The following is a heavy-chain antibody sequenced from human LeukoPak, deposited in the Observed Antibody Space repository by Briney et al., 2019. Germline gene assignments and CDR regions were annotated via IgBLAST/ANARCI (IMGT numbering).Heavy chain of an antibody. CDR3: ARGGVLLGIDY. D-gene: IGHD2-8*02. Sequence: SETLSLTCTVSGGSIGSFYWNWIRQPPGKGLEWIGYVYSSGNTNYNPSLKSRVIISVDTSKNKFSLKLSSVTAADTAVYYCARGGVLLGIDYWGQGTLVTVSS. V-gene: IGHV4-59*01. CDR2: VYSSGNT. CDR1: GGSIGSFY. J-gene: IGHJ4*02.